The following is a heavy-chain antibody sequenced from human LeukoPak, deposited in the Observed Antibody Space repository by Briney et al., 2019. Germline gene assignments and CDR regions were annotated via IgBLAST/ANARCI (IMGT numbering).Heavy chain of an antibody. D-gene: IGHD3-10*01. CDR2: ISSSSSTI. J-gene: IGHJ4*02. V-gene: IGHV3-48*01. Sequence: GGSLRLSCAASGFTFSSYSMNWVRQAPGKGLEWVSYISSSSSTIYYADSVKGRFTISRDNAKNSLYLQMNSLRAEDTAVYYCARASWFGASEYYDYWGQGTLVTVSS. CDR1: GFTFSSYS. CDR3: ARASWFGASEYYDY.